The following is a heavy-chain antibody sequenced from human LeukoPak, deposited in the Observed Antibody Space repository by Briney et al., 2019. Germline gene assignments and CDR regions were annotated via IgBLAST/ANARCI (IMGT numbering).Heavy chain of an antibody. J-gene: IGHJ4*02. Sequence: GGSLRLSCAVSGFSVRSNYMSWVRQPPGKGLEWVSVIYSGGATKHADSVKGRFIISRDNSKNTLYLQMKSLRAEDTAVYYCARGDGYNFFDYWGQGTLVTVSS. V-gene: IGHV3-66*01. CDR2: IYSGGAT. CDR3: ARGDGYNFFDY. D-gene: IGHD5-24*01. CDR1: GFSVRSNY.